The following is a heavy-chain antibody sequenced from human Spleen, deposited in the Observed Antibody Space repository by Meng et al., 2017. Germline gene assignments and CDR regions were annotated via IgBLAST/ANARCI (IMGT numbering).Heavy chain of an antibody. V-gene: IGHV1-2*05. CDR3: ARTYTSIDPFDY. CDR1: GYTFTNYY. J-gene: IGHJ4*02. D-gene: IGHD3-16*01. CDR2: INLSSGGT. Sequence: ASVKVSCKGSGYTFTNYYMHWVRQAPGQGLEWMGRINLSSGGTDYAQKFQGRVTMTRYTSISTAYLELSSLTSDGTDLFYCARTYTSIDPFDYWGQGTPVTVSS.